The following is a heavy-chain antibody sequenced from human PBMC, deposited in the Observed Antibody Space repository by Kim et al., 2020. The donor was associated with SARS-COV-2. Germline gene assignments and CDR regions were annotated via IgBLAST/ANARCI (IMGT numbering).Heavy chain of an antibody. CDR1: GFTFSSFV. J-gene: IGHJ4*02. D-gene: IGHD3-10*01. V-gene: IGHV3-23*01. CDR2: ITFSSSNT. CDR3: AKKKDITSGSEKYYDY. Sequence: GGSLRLSCAASGFTFSSFVMSWVRQAPGKGLEWVSTITFSSSNTYYADSVKGRFTASRDDSKNTLDLQMNSLRAEDTAVYYCAKKKDITSGSEKYYDYWGQGTLVTVSS.